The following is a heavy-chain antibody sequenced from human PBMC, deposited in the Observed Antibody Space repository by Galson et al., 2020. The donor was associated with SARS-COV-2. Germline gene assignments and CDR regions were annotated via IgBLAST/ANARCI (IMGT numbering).Heavy chain of an antibody. CDR3: ARVRFVEWLKMGDGFDV. V-gene: IGHV4-38-2*02. CDR2: IHHGGST. J-gene: IGHJ3*01. D-gene: IGHD3-3*01. CDR1: GYSINNNSY. Sequence: SETLSLTCTVSGYSINNNSYWGWVRQPPGKGLAWIGSIHHGGSTYYNPSLKSRLTMSVDTSKNQFSLRLSSVTAADTVVYYCARVRFVEWLKMGDGFDVWGQGTMVTLSS.